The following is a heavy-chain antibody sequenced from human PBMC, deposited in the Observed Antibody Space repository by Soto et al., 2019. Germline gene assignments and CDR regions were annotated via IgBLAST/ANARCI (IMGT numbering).Heavy chain of an antibody. J-gene: IGHJ4*02. D-gene: IGHD3-22*01. Sequence: SETLSLTCTVSGGSISSSSYYWGWIRQPPGKGLEWIGSIYYSGSTYYNPSLKSRVTISVDTSKNQFSLKLSSVTAADTAVYYCARFRGRQPRKDIDSREVDYWGQGTLVTVSS. CDR3: ARFRGRQPRKDIDSREVDY. CDR1: GGSISSSSYY. CDR2: IYYSGST. V-gene: IGHV4-39*01.